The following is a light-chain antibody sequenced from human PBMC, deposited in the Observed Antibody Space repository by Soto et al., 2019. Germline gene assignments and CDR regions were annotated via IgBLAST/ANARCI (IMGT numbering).Light chain of an antibody. CDR1: SSDVGGYNY. CDR2: EVS. J-gene: IGLJ2*01. V-gene: IGLV2-8*01. Sequence: QSALTQPPSASGSPGQSVTISCTGTSSDVGGYNYVSWYQQHPGKAPKLMIYEVSKRPSGVPDRFSGSKSGNTASLTVSGLQAEDEADYYCSSYAGSHIKVFGGGTKVTVL. CDR3: SSYAGSHIKV.